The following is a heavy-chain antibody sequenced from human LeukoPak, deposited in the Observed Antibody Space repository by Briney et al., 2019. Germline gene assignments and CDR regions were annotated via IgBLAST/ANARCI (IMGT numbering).Heavy chain of an antibody. CDR2: IYYTGNT. D-gene: IGHD4-17*01. J-gene: IGHJ4*02. Sequence: NPSETLSLTCTVSGGSISSSSYYWGWIRQPPGKGLEWIGTIYYTGNTYYNPSLETRVTIPVDTSKNQFSLKLSSVTAADTAVYYCARRDYGDYRFFDYWGQGTLVIVSS. CDR1: GGSISSSSYY. V-gene: IGHV4-39*01. CDR3: ARRDYGDYRFFDY.